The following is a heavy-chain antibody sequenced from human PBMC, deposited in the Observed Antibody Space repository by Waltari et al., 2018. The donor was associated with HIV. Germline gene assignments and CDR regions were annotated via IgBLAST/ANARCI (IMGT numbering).Heavy chain of an antibody. Sequence: QVQLQESGPGLVKPSETLSLTCSVSGGSISSYYWSWIRPPPGKGLERIGYIYYSGSTNYNPSLKSRVTISVDTSKNQFSLKLSSVTAADTAVYYCARANYDSSGYYYLNYFDYWGQGTLVTVSS. CDR2: IYYSGST. V-gene: IGHV4-59*01. J-gene: IGHJ4*02. CDR1: GGSISSYY. CDR3: ARANYDSSGYYYLNYFDY. D-gene: IGHD3-22*01.